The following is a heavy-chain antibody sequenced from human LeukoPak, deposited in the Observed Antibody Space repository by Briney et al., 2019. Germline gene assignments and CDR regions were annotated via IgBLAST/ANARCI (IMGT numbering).Heavy chain of an antibody. CDR2: MNPNSGNT. V-gene: IGHV1-8*03. J-gene: IGHJ4*02. D-gene: IGHD3-3*01. Sequence: ASVKVSCKASGYTFTSYDINWVRQATGQGLEWMGWMNPNSGNTGYAQKFRGRVTITRNTSISTAYMELSSLRSEDTAVYYCARGRKITIFGVVMTYYFDYWGQGTLVTVSS. CDR3: ARGRKITIFGVVMTYYFDY. CDR1: GYTFTSYD.